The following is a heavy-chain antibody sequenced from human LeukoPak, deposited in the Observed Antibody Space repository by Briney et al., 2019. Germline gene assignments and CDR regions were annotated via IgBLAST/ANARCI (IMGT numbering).Heavy chain of an antibody. CDR3: ARVGLRSLWFGELSYFDY. CDR2: INSSSSYT. D-gene: IGHD3-10*01. J-gene: IGHJ4*02. V-gene: IGHV3-11*05. CDR1: GFTFSDYY. Sequence: GGSLRLSCAASGFTFSDYYMSWIRQAPGKGLEWVSYINSSSSYTNYADSVKGRFTISRDNANNSLYLQMDILRAEDTAVYYCARVGLRSLWFGELSYFDYWGQGTLVTVSS.